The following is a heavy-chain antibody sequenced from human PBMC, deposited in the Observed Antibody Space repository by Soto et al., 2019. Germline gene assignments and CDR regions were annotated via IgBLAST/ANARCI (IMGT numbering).Heavy chain of an antibody. CDR2: IYYSGST. J-gene: IGHJ4*02. CDR3: ARDKVTGANRYFDN. D-gene: IGHD2-21*02. CDR1: GGSISSYY. Sequence: SETLSLTCTVSGGSISSYYWSWIRQPPGKGLEWIGYIYYSGSTNYNPSLKSRVTISKDTSKSQFSLKLSSVTAADTAVYYCARDKVTGANRYFDNWGQGTLVTVSS. V-gene: IGHV4-59*12.